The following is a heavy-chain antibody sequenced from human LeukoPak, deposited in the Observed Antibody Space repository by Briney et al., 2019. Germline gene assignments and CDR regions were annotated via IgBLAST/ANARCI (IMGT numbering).Heavy chain of an antibody. Sequence: GVSLRLSCAASGFTFSNAWMSWVRQAPGKGLEWVGRIKSKTDGGTTDYAAPVKGRFTISRDDSKNTLYLQMNSLKTEDTAVYYCTTVPQWELPAQNDYWGQGTLVTVSS. J-gene: IGHJ4*02. V-gene: IGHV3-15*01. CDR1: GFTFSNAW. CDR3: TTVPQWELPAQNDY. CDR2: IKSKTDGGTT. D-gene: IGHD1-26*01.